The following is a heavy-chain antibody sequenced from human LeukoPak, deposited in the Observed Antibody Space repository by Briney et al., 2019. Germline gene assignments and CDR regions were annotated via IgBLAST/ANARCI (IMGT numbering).Heavy chain of an antibody. V-gene: IGHV4-61*01. CDR3: ARDPRKAAAEYV. Sequence: SETLSLTCTVSGGSVSGGSYCWSWIRQPPGKGLEWIGYIYYSGSTNYNPSLKSRVTISVDTSKNQFSLKLSSVTAADTAVYYCARDPRKAAAEYVWGQGTTVTVSS. J-gene: IGHJ6*02. CDR2: IYYSGST. D-gene: IGHD6-13*01. CDR1: GGSVSGGSYC.